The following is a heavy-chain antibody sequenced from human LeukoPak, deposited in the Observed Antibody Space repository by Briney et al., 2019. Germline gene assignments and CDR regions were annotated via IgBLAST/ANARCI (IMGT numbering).Heavy chain of an antibody. CDR1: GGSFSGYY. J-gene: IGHJ4*02. V-gene: IGHV4-34*01. D-gene: IGHD3-16*02. Sequence: SETLSLTCAVYGGSFSGYYWSWIRQPPGKGLEWIGEINHSGSTNYNPSLKSRVTISVDTSKNQFSLKLSSVTAADTAVYYCARDSDYVRGSYRSPDYWGQGTLVTVSS. CDR2: INHSGST. CDR3: ARDSDYVRGSYRSPDY.